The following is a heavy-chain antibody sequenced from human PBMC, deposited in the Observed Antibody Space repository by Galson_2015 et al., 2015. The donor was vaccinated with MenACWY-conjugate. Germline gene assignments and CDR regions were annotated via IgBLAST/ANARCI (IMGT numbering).Heavy chain of an antibody. CDR2: IYPVIGLA. CDR3: AREGTYTSGFPNALGL. V-gene: IGHV1-69*04. J-gene: IGHJ4*02. CDR1: GDTFSNYG. Sequence: SVKVSCKASGDTFSNYGVTRVRQAPGQGLEWMGRIYPVIGLATSAQKFKGRASITADNTATTGFMELSSLRPDDTAIYYCAREGTYTSGFPNALGLWGQGTLVTVSS. D-gene: IGHD3-22*01.